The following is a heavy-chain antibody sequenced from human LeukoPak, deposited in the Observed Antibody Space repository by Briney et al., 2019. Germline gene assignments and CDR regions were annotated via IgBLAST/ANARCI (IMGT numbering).Heavy chain of an antibody. J-gene: IGHJ4*02. D-gene: IGHD1-26*01. Sequence: PGGSLRLSCAASGFTFNFYEMNWVRQAPGKGLEWVANIEHDGSEKYYVDSVKGRFTISRDNAKNSLYLQMNSLRAEDTAVYYCAPGALDYWGQGTLVTVSS. CDR1: GFTFNFYE. CDR3: APGALDY. CDR2: IEHDGSEK. V-gene: IGHV3-7*01.